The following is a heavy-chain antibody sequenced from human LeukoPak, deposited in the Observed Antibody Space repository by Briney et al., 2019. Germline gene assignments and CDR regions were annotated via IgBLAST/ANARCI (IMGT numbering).Heavy chain of an antibody. J-gene: IGHJ3*02. V-gene: IGHV3-30-3*01. CDR1: GFTFSSYA. D-gene: IGHD3-22*01. Sequence: GRSLRLSCAASGFTFSSYAMHWVRQAPGKGLEWVAVISYDGSNKYYADSVKGRFTISRDNSKNTLYLQMNSLRAEDTAVYYCARDGGYYDSSDAFDIWGQGTMVTVSS. CDR3: ARDGGYYDSSDAFDI. CDR2: ISYDGSNK.